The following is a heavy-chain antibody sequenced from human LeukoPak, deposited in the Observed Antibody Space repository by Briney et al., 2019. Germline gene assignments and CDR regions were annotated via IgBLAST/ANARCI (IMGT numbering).Heavy chain of an antibody. CDR1: GFTFSSYS. CDR2: ISSSSSYI. V-gene: IGHV3-21*01. D-gene: IGHD6-13*01. CDR3: ARDSRSDRQQLVRSAFDI. J-gene: IGHJ3*02. Sequence: PGGSLRLSCAASGFTFSSYSMNWVRQAPGKGLEWVSSISSSSSYIYYADSVKGRFAISRDNAKNSLYLQMNSLRAEDTAVYYCARDSRSDRQQLVRSAFDIWGQGTMVTVSS.